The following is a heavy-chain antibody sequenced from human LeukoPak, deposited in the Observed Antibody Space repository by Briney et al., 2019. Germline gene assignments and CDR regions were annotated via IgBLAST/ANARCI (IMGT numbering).Heavy chain of an antibody. CDR2: IYYSGST. Sequence: SETLSLTCTVSGGSISSSSYYWGWIRQPPGKGLEWIGSIYYSGSTYYNPSLKSRVTISVDTSKNQFSLKLSSVTAADTAVYYCATYYYDSSGYYPSGSFDYWGQGTLVTVSS. CDR1: GGSISSSSYY. J-gene: IGHJ4*02. D-gene: IGHD3-22*01. CDR3: ATYYYDSSGYYPSGSFDY. V-gene: IGHV4-39*01.